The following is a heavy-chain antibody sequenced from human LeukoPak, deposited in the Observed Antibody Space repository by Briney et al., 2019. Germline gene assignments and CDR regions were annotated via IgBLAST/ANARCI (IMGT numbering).Heavy chain of an antibody. CDR2: ITFSSSHI. J-gene: IGHJ4*02. V-gene: IGHV3-21*01. Sequence: GGSLRLSCAASGFTFSGYVMTWVRQAPGKGLECVSSITFSSSHIYYADSVKGRFTISRDNTKDSLYLQMNSLRAEDTAVYYCAREEAPGYWGQGTLVTVSS. CDR3: AREEAPGY. CDR1: GFTFSGYV.